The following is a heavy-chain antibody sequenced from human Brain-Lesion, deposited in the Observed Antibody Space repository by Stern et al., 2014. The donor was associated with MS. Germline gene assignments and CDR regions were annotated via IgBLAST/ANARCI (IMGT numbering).Heavy chain of an antibody. J-gene: IGHJ5*02. V-gene: IGHV4-39*01. CDR1: GGSVRSTSYA. CDR2: IYYSGHT. Sequence: QLQLQESGPGLVKPSETLSLTCTVAGGSVRSTSYAWAWIRQPPGKGLEWIGTIYYSGHTYYSPSLKRRLTISLYTSNNQFSLQLRSVTAADTAVYYCAGEEDIRYCSGGSCTGNWFDPWGQGTLVTVSS. D-gene: IGHD2-15*01. CDR3: AGEEDIRYCSGGSCTGNWFDP.